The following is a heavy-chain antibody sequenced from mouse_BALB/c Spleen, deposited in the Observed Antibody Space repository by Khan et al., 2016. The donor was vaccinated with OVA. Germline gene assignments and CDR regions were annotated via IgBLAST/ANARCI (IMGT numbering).Heavy chain of an antibody. V-gene: IGHV1-20*02. CDR3: ARIYGSYFDY. J-gene: IGHJ2*01. Sequence: EVQLQESGPELVKPGASVKISCKASGYSFTGYFMNWVMQSHGKSLAWIGRINPHIGETFYNQKFKGKATLTVAESSSTAHMDRRSLASEDSAVYYCARIYGSYFDYWGQGTTLTVSS. CDR2: INPHIGET. D-gene: IGHD1-1*01. CDR1: GYSFTGYF.